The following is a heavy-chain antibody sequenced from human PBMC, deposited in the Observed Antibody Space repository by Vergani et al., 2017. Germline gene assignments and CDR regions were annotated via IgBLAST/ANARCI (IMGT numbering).Heavy chain of an antibody. Sequence: QVQLQESGPGLVKPPGTLSLTCAVSGDSISSNNCWTWVRQPPGRGLEWIGEICHTEDNKYSPSLKSRVTVSRDTAKNQFFFNLMSVTAADTAMYYCAVRPRVNLVGGEIVTKRTFDCWSQGSLVTVSS. CDR3: AVRPRVNLVGGEIVTKRTFDC. V-gene: IGHV4-4*03. CDR2: ICHTEDN. CDR1: GDSISSNNC. D-gene: IGHD3-10*01. J-gene: IGHJ4*02.